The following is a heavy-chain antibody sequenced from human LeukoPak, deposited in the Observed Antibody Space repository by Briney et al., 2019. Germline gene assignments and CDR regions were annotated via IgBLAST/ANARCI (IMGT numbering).Heavy chain of an antibody. J-gene: IGHJ5*02. CDR3: ARRGSRRDGQQRPYNWFDP. CDR1: GGSISTYY. Sequence: SETPSLTCTVSGGSISTYYWSWIRQPPGKGLEWIGEINHSGSTNYNPSLKSRVTISVDTSKNQFSLKLSSVTAADTAVYYCARRGSRRDGQQRPYNWFDPWGQGTLVTVSS. D-gene: IGHD6-13*01. CDR2: INHSGST. V-gene: IGHV4-34*01.